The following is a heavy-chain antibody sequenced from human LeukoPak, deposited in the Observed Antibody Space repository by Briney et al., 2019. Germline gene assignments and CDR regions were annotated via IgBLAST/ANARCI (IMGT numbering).Heavy chain of an antibody. V-gene: IGHV3-21*01. CDR1: GFTFKTYK. D-gene: IGHD1-26*01. Sequence: PGGSLRSSWPPSGFTFKTYKMTWARQAPGRGLEWVPSLILIVGYINYADSLTGRLTTSRTNAKRSLFLEMKRLRVEDTAVYYCARDRSGSSSVDDAFDIWGQGIMVTVSS. CDR2: LILIVGYI. J-gene: IGHJ3*02. CDR3: ARDRSGSSSVDDAFDI.